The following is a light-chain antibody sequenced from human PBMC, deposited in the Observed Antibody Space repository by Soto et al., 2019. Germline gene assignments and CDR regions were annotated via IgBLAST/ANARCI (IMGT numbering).Light chain of an antibody. CDR2: AAS. V-gene: IGKV1-39*01. Sequence: DIQMTQSPSSLSASVGDRVTITCRASQSISSYLNWYQQKPGKAPKLLIYAASSLHSGVPSRFSGSGSGTDFTLTISSLQPEDFATYYCQQRYSTPLTFGRGTKVEIK. CDR1: QSISSY. J-gene: IGKJ4*01. CDR3: QQRYSTPLT.